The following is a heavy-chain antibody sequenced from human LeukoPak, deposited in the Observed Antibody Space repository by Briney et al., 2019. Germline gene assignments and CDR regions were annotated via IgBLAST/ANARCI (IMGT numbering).Heavy chain of an antibody. V-gene: IGHV1-18*01. Sequence: ASVKVSCKASGYTFTSYGISWVRQAPGQGLEWMGWISAYNGNTNCAQKLQGRVTMTTDTSTSTAYMELRSLRSDDTAVYYCATSIYSGSYYRIWGQGTLVTVSS. CDR3: ATSIYSGSYYRI. J-gene: IGHJ4*02. CDR2: ISAYNGNT. CDR1: GYTFTSYG. D-gene: IGHD1-26*01.